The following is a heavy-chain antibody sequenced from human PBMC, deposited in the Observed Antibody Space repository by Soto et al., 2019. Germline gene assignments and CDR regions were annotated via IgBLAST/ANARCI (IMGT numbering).Heavy chain of an antibody. V-gene: IGHV1-69*08. CDR3: ARDTGYCSGASCPDFDY. CDR2: IIPNLGIT. D-gene: IGHD2-15*01. J-gene: IGHJ4*02. Sequence: QVQLVQSGAEVKKPGSSVKVSCTASGGTLSSYTFSWVRQAPGQGLEWMGRIIPNLGITNYAQKFQGRITIIVDKSTSTAYMELSSLRSEDTAVYYCARDTGYCSGASCPDFDYWGQGTLVTVSS. CDR1: GGTLSSYT.